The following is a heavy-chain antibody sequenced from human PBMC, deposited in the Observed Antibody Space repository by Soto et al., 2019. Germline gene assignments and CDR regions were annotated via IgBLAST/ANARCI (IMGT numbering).Heavy chain of an antibody. J-gene: IGHJ4*02. CDR3: ARDSDFGY. V-gene: IGHV6-1*01. Sequence: SPSLSRTCAISGDSVSSNSAGWTWIRQSPSRGLEWLGSTYYRSKWYNEYAVSVKSRITINPDTSRNQISLQLNSVTPEDTAVYYSARDSDFGYWGRGTQVTVSS. CDR1: GDSVSSNSAG. CDR2: TYYRSKWYN. D-gene: IGHD3-3*01.